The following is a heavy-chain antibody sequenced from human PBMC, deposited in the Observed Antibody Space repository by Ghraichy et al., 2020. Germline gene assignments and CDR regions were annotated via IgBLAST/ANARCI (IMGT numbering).Heavy chain of an antibody. V-gene: IGHV4-59*03. D-gene: IGHD3-16*01. CDR3: AKISGLYLPGGD. CDR2: ISDSGST. J-gene: IGHJ4*02. Sequence: SETLSLTCTVSGVSISRNSWSWFRQPPGKGLEWIGYISDSGSTNYKPSLKTRVTISVDTSENQLYLNLNSMTAADTAVYYCAKISGLYLPGGDWGQGTLVTVSS. CDR1: GVSISRNS.